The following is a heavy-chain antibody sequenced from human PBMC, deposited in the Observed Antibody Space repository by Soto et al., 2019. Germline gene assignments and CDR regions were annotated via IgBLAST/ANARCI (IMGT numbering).Heavy chain of an antibody. J-gene: IGHJ6*02. CDR3: ARGASIVVVPAATGYYYGMDV. V-gene: IGHV3-48*02. CDR1: GFTFSSYS. D-gene: IGHD2-2*01. Sequence: GGSLRLSCAASGFTFSSYSMNWVRQAPGKGLEWVSYISSSSSTIYYADSVKGRFTISRDNAKNSLYLQMNSLRDEDTAVYYCARGASIVVVPAATGYYYGMDVWGQGTTVTVSS. CDR2: ISSSSSTI.